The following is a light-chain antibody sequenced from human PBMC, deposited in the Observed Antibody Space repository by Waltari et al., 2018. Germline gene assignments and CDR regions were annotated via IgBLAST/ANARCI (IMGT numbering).Light chain of an antibody. CDR2: DVT. CDR3: CSYAGSYTFDVV. J-gene: IGLJ2*01. Sequence: HSALTQPRSVSGSPGQSVTISCTGTSSDVGGYNYVSWYQHHPGKAPKLMIFDVTKRPSGVPDRFSGSKSGNTASLTISGVQAEDEAHYYCCSYAGSYTFDVVFGGGTKLTVL. V-gene: IGLV2-11*01. CDR1: SSDVGGYNY.